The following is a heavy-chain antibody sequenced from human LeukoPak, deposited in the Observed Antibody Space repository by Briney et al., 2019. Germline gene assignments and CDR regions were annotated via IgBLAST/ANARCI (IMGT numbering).Heavy chain of an antibody. CDR3: ARGYCSGGSCYSVENWFDP. Sequence: EASVKVSSKAARYTFTGYYMFWVRQAPGQGLEWMGRINPNSGGTNYAQKFQGRVTMTRDTSISTAYMELSRLRSDDTVVYYCARGYCSGGSCYSVENWFDPWGQGTLVTVSS. CDR2: INPNSGGT. V-gene: IGHV1-2*05. J-gene: IGHJ5*02. D-gene: IGHD2-15*01. CDR1: RYTFTGYY.